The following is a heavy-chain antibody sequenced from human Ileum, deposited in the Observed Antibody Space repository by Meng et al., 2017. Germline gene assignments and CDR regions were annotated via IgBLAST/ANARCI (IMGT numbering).Heavy chain of an antibody. Sequence: EVQLLESGGGFVQQGGALRLSCTASGFTFSSYGISWVRQAPGKGLEWVSGLSGNSNTYYAESVMGRFAISRDNSKNTLYLQMNSLKAEDTAVYYCARGIGTHGRYYSDYWGQGTLVTVSS. CDR1: GFTFSSYG. V-gene: IGHV3-23*03. J-gene: IGHJ4*02. CDR3: ARGIGTHGRYYSDY. D-gene: IGHD3-9*01. CDR2: LSGNSNT.